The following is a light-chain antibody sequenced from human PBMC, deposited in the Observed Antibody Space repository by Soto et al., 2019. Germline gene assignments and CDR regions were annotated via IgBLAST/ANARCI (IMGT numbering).Light chain of an antibody. CDR1: SSDVGSFNL. CDR3: CSFGGSTTYVL. V-gene: IGLV2-23*01. J-gene: IGLJ2*01. Sequence: QSALTQPASVSGSPGQSIAISCTGNSSDVGSFNLVSWYQQHPGKAPKLLIYEGTKWPSGVSNRFSGSKSGNTASLTISGLQAEDEADYYCCSFGGSTTYVLFGGGTKLTVL. CDR2: EGT.